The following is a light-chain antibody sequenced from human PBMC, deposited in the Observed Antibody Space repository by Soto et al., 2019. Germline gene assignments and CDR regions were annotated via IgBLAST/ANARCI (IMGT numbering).Light chain of an antibody. V-gene: IGKV1-39*01. Sequence: DFQMTQSPSSLSASVGDRVTITFRATQSISRSLNWYQQKPGKAPKLLIYAASSLQSGVPSRFSGSGSGTDFTLTISSLQPEDFATYYCQQSYSTPPITFGQGTRLEIK. CDR2: AAS. CDR1: QSISRS. CDR3: QQSYSTPPIT. J-gene: IGKJ5*01.